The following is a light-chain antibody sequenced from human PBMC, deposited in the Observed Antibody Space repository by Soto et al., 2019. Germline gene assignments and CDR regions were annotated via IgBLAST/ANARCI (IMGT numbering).Light chain of an antibody. CDR2: GAS. CDR1: QSVSSN. J-gene: IGKJ1*01. Sequence: EIVLTQSPGTLSLSQGERATLSCRASQSVSSNLAWYQQKPGQAPRLLIYGASTRATGIPARFSGSGSGTEFTLTISSLQSEDFAVYYCQQYNNWPWTFGQGTKVDI. CDR3: QQYNNWPWT. V-gene: IGKV3-15*01.